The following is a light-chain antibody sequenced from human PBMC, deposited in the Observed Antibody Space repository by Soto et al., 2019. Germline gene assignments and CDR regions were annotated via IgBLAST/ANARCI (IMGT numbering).Light chain of an antibody. CDR3: SSHTTSSALQV. Sequence: QSVLTQPASVSGSPGQPITISCTGTSSDVGAYNYVSWYQQHPGKAPKLMLYGVSKRPSGVSNRFSGSKSGNRASLTISGLQAEDEADYYCSSHTTSSALQVFGTGTKGTVL. CDR2: GVS. CDR1: SSDVGAYNY. J-gene: IGLJ1*01. V-gene: IGLV2-14*01.